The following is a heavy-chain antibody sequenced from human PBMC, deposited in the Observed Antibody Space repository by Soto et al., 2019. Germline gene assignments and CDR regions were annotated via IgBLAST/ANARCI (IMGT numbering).Heavy chain of an antibody. CDR3: AKGSEGYCSSTSCSDWFDP. J-gene: IGHJ5*02. Sequence: PGGSLRLSCAASGFTFSSYGMHWVRQAPGKGLEWVTVISYDGSNKYYADSVKGRFTISRDNSKNTLHLQMNSLRAEDTAVYYCAKGSEGYCSSTSCSDWFDPWGQGTLVTVSS. CDR1: GFTFSSYG. D-gene: IGHD2-2*01. CDR2: ISYDGSNK. V-gene: IGHV3-30*18.